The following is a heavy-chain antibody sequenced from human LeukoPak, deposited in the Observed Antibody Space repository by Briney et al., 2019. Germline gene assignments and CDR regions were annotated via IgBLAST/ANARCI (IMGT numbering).Heavy chain of an antibody. CDR1: GGSISSYY. V-gene: IGHV4-59*01. Sequence: PSETLSLTCTVSGGSISSYYWSWIRQPPGKGLEWIGYIYYSGSTNYNPSLKSRVTISVDTSKNQFSLKLSSVTAADTAVYYCARADILTGYYWDYWGQGTLVPVS. CDR2: IYYSGST. D-gene: IGHD3-9*01. CDR3: ARADILTGYYWDY. J-gene: IGHJ4*02.